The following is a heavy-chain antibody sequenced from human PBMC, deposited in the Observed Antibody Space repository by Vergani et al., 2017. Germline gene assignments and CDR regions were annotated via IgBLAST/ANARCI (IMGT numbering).Heavy chain of an antibody. V-gene: IGHV4-59*01. D-gene: IGHD5-18*01. Sequence: QVQLQESAPGLVKPSETLSLTCTVSGGPISNYFWNWIRQPPGKGLEWIGYIYYSGSTNYNPSLKSRVTISVDTSKNQFSLKLSSVTAADTAVYYCARGGYSYGSFWFDPWGQGTLVTVSS. CDR2: IYYSGST. CDR1: GGPISNYF. J-gene: IGHJ5*02. CDR3: ARGGYSYGSFWFDP.